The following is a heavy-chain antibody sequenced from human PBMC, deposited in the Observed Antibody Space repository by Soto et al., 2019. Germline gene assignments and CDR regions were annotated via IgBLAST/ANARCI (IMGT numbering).Heavy chain of an antibody. J-gene: IGHJ4*02. CDR1: GFAFSSYA. Sequence: QVQLVESGGGVVQPGRSLRLSCAASGFAFSSYAMHWVRQAPGKGLEWVAVISYDGSNKYYADSVKGRFTISRDNSKNTLYPQMNSLRAEDTAVYYCARDLSGSGDWGQATLVTVSS. CDR2: ISYDGSNK. V-gene: IGHV3-30-3*01. CDR3: ARDLSGSGD. D-gene: IGHD3-10*01.